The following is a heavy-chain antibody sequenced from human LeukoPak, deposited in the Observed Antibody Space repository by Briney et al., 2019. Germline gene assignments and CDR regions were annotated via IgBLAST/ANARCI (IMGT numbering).Heavy chain of an antibody. J-gene: IGHJ6*02. CDR1: GGTFSSYA. CDR3: ARAPRYSNYDAYYYYGMDA. D-gene: IGHD4-11*01. Sequence: GASVKVSCKASGGTFSSYAISWVRQAPGQGLEWMGGIIPIFGTANYAQKFQGRVTITADESTSTAYMELSSLRSEDTAVYYCARAPRYSNYDAYYYYGMDAWGQGTTVTVSS. V-gene: IGHV1-69*13. CDR2: IIPIFGTA.